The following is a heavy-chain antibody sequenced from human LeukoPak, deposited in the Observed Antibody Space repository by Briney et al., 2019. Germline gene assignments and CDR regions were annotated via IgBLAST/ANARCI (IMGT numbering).Heavy chain of an antibody. Sequence: GGSLRLSCAASGFTFSTYGVHWVRQAPGKGLEWVAVIWFDGSKKYYADSVKGRFAISRDNSKNTLFLQMNSLRAEDTAVYYCAREHYTVDTAMVTGAFDIWGQGTMVTVSS. V-gene: IGHV3-33*01. J-gene: IGHJ3*02. CDR2: IWFDGSKK. D-gene: IGHD5-18*01. CDR1: GFTFSTYG. CDR3: AREHYTVDTAMVTGAFDI.